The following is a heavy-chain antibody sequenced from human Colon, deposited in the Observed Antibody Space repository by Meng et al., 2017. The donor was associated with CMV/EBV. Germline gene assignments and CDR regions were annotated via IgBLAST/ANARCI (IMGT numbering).Heavy chain of an antibody. Sequence: SETLSLTCSVSGGSISGYYWSWIRQPPGKGLEWIGRVYYSGSAQYNPSLQSRVTISADTSKNQFSLKLKSVTAADTAIYYCARDSRGFLDYWGQGILVTVSS. CDR1: GGSISGYY. J-gene: IGHJ4*02. D-gene: IGHD5-12*01. CDR3: ARDSRGFLDY. CDR2: VYYSGSA. V-gene: IGHV4-59*01.